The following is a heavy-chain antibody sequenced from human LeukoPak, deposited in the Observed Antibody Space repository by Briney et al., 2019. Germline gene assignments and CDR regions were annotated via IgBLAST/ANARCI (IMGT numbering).Heavy chain of an antibody. J-gene: IGHJ1*01. V-gene: IGHV1-2*02. CDR3: AREKDIVVVPAAIRAFQH. D-gene: IGHD2-2*01. Sequence: ASVKVSCKASGYTFTGYYMHWVRQAPGQGLEWMGWINPNSGGTNYAQKFQGRVTMTRDTSISTAYMELSRLRSDDTAVYYCAREKDIVVVPAAIRAFQHWGQGTLVTVSS. CDR2: INPNSGGT. CDR1: GYTFTGYY.